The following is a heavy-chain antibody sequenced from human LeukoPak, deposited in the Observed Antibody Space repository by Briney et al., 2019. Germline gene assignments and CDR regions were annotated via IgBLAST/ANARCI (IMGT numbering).Heavy chain of an antibody. CDR1: GFIFSTYD. Sequence: GGSLRLSCAASGFIFSTYDMHWVRQASGKGLEWVSGIGKAGDTYYAGSVKGRFIISRENGKNSVYLQMNSLRVGDTAVYYCARGFVGFDPWGQGTLVTVSS. J-gene: IGHJ5*02. D-gene: IGHD2-15*01. CDR2: IGKAGDT. CDR3: ARGFVGFDP. V-gene: IGHV3-13*01.